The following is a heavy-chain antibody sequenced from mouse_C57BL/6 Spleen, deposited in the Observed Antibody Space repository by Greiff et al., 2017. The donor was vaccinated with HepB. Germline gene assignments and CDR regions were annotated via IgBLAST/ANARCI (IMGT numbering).Heavy chain of an antibody. D-gene: IGHD1-1*01. Sequence: QVHVKQPGAELVMPGASVKLSCKASGYTFTSYWMHWVKQRPGQGLEWIGEIDPSDSYTNYNQKFKGKSTLTVDKSSSTAYMQLSSLTSEDSAVYYCARGGIYYTASFDVWGTGTTVTVSS. CDR1: GYTFTSYW. CDR2: IDPSDSYT. CDR3: ARGGIYYTASFDV. V-gene: IGHV1-69*01. J-gene: IGHJ1*03.